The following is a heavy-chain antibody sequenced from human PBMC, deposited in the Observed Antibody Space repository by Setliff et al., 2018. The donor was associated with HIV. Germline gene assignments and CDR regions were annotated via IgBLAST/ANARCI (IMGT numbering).Heavy chain of an antibody. CDR3: AKVTSFWFEDY. Sequence: PGGSLRLSCAASGFTFSSYWMSWVRQAPGKGLEWVANIKQDGSEKYYVDSVKGRFTISRDNAKNSLYLQMNSLRAEDTAVYYCAKVTSFWFEDYWGQGTLVTVS. V-gene: IGHV3-7*03. CDR2: IKQDGSEK. J-gene: IGHJ4*02. D-gene: IGHD2-2*01. CDR1: GFTFSSYW.